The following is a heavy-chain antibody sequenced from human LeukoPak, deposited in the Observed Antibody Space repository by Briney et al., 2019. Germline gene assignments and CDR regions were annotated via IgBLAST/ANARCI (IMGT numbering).Heavy chain of an antibody. V-gene: IGHV3-23*01. D-gene: IGHD6-13*01. CDR2: ISGSAGST. Sequence: PGGSLRLSCAASGSGFTFSTSAMNWVRQAPGKGLEWVSSISGSAGSTFYADSVKGRFTISRDNSKNTLYLQMNSLRAVDTAVYFCAKTPVSAAGYNWFDSWGQGALVTVSS. J-gene: IGHJ5*01. CDR3: AKTPVSAAGYNWFDS. CDR1: GSGFTFSTSA.